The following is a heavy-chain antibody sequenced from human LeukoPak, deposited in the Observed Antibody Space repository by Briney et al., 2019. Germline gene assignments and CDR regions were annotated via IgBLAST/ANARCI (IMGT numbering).Heavy chain of an antibody. D-gene: IGHD6-19*01. J-gene: IGHJ4*02. CDR3: ASRIAVTPGNFDY. CDR1: GGSFSGYY. V-gene: IGHV4-34*01. CDR2: INHSGST. Sequence: SETLSLTCAVYGGSFSGYYWSWIRQPPGKGLEWIGEINHSGSTNYNPSLKSRVTISVDTSKNQFSLKLSPVTAADTAVYYCASRIAVTPGNFDYWGQGTLVTVSS.